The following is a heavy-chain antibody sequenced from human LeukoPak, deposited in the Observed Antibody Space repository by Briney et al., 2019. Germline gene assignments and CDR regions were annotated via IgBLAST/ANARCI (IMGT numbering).Heavy chain of an antibody. CDR2: IYSGGST. Sequence: GGSLRLSCAASGFTVSSNYMSWVRQAPGKGLEWVSVIYSGGSTYYADSVKGRFTISRDNSKNTLYLQMNSLRAEDTAVYYCARVIVYYYDSSGYHFDYWGQGTLVTVSS. V-gene: IGHV3-66*01. CDR3: ARVIVYYYDSSGYHFDY. CDR1: GFTVSSNY. D-gene: IGHD3-22*01. J-gene: IGHJ4*02.